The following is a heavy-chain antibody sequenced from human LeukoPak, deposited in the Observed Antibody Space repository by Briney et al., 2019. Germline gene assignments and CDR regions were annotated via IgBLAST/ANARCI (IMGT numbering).Heavy chain of an antibody. CDR3: ARGSSSSSGWYFDY. V-gene: IGHV4-34*01. Sequence: SETLSLTCAVYGGSFSGYYWSWIRQPPGKGLEWIGEINHSGSTNYNPSLKSRVTMSVDTSKNQFSLKLSSVTAADTAVYYCARGSSSSSGWYFDYWGQGTLVTVSS. CDR1: GGSFSGYY. D-gene: IGHD6-6*01. J-gene: IGHJ4*02. CDR2: INHSGST.